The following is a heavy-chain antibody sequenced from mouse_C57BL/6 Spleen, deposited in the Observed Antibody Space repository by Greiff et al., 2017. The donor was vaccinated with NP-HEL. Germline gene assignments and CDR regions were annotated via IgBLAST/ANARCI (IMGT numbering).Heavy chain of an antibody. CDR2: IDPEDGDT. Sequence: DVHLVESGAELVRPGASVKLSCTASGFNIKDYYMHWVKQRPEQGLEWIGRIDPEDGDTEYAPKFQGKATMTADTSSNTAYLQLSSLTSEDTAVYYCTTSYYYGSSYRFAYWGQGTLVTVSA. J-gene: IGHJ3*01. CDR3: TTSYYYGSSYRFAY. V-gene: IGHV14-1*01. D-gene: IGHD1-1*01. CDR1: GFNIKDYY.